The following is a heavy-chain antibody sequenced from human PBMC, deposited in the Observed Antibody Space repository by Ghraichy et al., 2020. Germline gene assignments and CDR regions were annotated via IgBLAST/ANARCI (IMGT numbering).Heavy chain of an antibody. D-gene: IGHD3-10*01. CDR3: ARVASEFGSGSYAFGY. V-gene: IGHV3-48*03. J-gene: IGHJ4*02. CDR1: GFTFSYFD. Sequence: GGSLRLSCTPSGFTFSYFDMNWVRQAPGKGLEWVSYISGSGSTIYYADSVKGRFTISRDNAKNLLFLQMNSLRAEDTAVYYFARVASEFGSGSYAFGYWGQGTLVTVSS. CDR2: ISGSGSTI.